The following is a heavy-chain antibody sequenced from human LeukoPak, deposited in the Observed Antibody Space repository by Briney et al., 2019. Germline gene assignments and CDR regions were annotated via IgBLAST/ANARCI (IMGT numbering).Heavy chain of an antibody. CDR1: DGSISGYY. Sequence: SETLSLTCNVSDGSISGYYWHWIRQSPGKGLEWLGYIYYSGRTKSNPSLKSRVTMSVDTSNNRFSLNLSSVTAADTALYYCAREGKGGNWPDGAFDIWGQGTTVIVSS. J-gene: IGHJ3*02. D-gene: IGHD1-1*01. V-gene: IGHV4-59*01. CDR2: IYYSGRT. CDR3: AREGKGGNWPDGAFDI.